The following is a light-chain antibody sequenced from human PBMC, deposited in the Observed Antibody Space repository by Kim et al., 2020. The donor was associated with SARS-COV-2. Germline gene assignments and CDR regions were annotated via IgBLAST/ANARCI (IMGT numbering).Light chain of an antibody. CDR3: CSFAGSYTWV. Sequence: GQSDTTSCTGTSSDVGTYNYVSWYHQHPGKAPKLMIYYVNRRPSGAPDRFSGSKSGNTASLTISGLQAEDEGDYYCCSFAGSYTWVFGGGTQLTVL. J-gene: IGLJ3*02. CDR1: SSDVGTYNY. V-gene: IGLV2-11*01. CDR2: YVN.